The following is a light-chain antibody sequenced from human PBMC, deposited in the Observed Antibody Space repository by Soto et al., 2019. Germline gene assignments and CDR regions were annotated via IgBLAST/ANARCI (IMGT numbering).Light chain of an antibody. CDR1: QSISNY. Sequence: DIQMTQSPSSLSASVGDRVTITCRARQSISNYLNWYQLEPGKVPKLLIYAASTLQTGVPSRFSGSGSGTDFTLTISSLQPEDSASYYCQQSYSSWATFGGGTKVEIK. CDR3: QQSYSSWAT. CDR2: AAS. J-gene: IGKJ4*01. V-gene: IGKV1-39*01.